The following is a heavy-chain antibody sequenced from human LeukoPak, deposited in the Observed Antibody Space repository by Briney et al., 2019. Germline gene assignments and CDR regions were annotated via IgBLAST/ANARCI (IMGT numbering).Heavy chain of an antibody. J-gene: IGHJ4*02. D-gene: IGHD2-15*01. CDR3: AREKVYCSGGSCYRNLDY. CDR2: INPNSGGT. Sequence: ASVKVPCKASGYTFTGYYMHWVRQAPGQGLEWMGWINPNSGGTNYAQKFQGRVTMTRDTSISTAYMELSRLRSDDTAVYYCAREKVYCSGGSCYRNLDYWGQGTLVTVSS. CDR1: GYTFTGYY. V-gene: IGHV1-2*02.